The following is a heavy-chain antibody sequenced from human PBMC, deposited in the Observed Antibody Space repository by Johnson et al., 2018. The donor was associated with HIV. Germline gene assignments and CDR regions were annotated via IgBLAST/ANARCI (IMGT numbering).Heavy chain of an antibody. CDR3: ARGSQEMVTIWNAFDI. D-gene: IGHD5-24*01. Sequence: QMLLVESGGGVVQPGRSLRLSCAASGFTFSSYAMHWVRQAPGKGLEWVAVIYSGGSTYYADSVTGRFTVSRDNSKNTLYLQMNSLRGEDTAVYYCARGSQEMVTIWNAFDIWGQGTMVTVSS. J-gene: IGHJ3*02. V-gene: IGHV3-NL1*01. CDR2: IYSGGST. CDR1: GFTFSSYA.